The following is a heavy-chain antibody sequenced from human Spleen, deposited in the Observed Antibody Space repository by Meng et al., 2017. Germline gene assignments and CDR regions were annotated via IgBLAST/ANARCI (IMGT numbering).Heavy chain of an antibody. V-gene: IGHV5-51*01. CDR1: GYSFTTYW. Sequence: GESLKISCKGSGYSFTTYWIAWVRQMPGKGLEWVGIIYPGDSETIYSPSFQGQVTISADKSISTAYLQWSSLKASDTAMYYCATAKLASDAFDFWGQGTMVTVSS. CDR2: IYPGDSET. J-gene: IGHJ3*01. D-gene: IGHD1-7*01. CDR3: ATAKLASDAFDF.